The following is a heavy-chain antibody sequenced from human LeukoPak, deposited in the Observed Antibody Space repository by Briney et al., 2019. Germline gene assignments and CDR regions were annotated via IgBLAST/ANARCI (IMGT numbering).Heavy chain of an antibody. J-gene: IGHJ4*02. V-gene: IGHV3-30*01. CDR1: GFTFSSYA. CDR2: ISSEERNK. CDR3: ARAIHDFWSGSFDY. Sequence: GRSLRLSCAASGFTFSSYAMHWVRQAPGKGLEWVAVISSEERNKYYADSVKGRFTISRDNSKNIVYLQTNSLRPEDTAVYYCARAIHDFWSGSFDYWGQGTLVTVSS. D-gene: IGHD3-3*01.